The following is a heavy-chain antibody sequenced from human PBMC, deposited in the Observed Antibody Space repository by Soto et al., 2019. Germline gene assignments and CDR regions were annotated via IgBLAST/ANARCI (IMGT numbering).Heavy chain of an antibody. V-gene: IGHV3-11*01. CDR3: ARRRYGSGSNDF. Sequence: QVQLVESGGCLVKPGGSLRLSCAASGFTFSDYYMTWIRQAPGRGLEWVSHISSSGSSIDYGDSVRGRFTISRDNAKKSLYLQMTSLRAEDTAVYYCARRRYGSGSNDFWGQGTLVTVSS. CDR1: GFTFSDYY. J-gene: IGHJ4*02. D-gene: IGHD3-10*01. CDR2: ISSSGSSI.